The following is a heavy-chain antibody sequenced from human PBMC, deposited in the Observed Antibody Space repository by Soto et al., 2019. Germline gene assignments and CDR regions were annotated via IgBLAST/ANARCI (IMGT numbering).Heavy chain of an antibody. CDR3: ARGLGLTTVTTLDY. CDR2: ISDDGTNK. J-gene: IGHJ4*02. Sequence: GGSLRLSCGVSGFTFRSFSIHWVRQAPGKGLEWVAVISDDGTNKYYAASVKGRFTISRDNSKSTVYLGMNSLTGEDTAVYFCARGLGLTTVTTLDYWGQGTLVTVSS. D-gene: IGHD4-17*01. V-gene: IGHV3-30-3*01. CDR1: GFTFRSFS.